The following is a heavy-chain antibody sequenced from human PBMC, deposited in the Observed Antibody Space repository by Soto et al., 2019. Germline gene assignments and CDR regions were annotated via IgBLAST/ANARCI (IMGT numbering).Heavy chain of an antibody. V-gene: IGHV1-69*13. J-gene: IGHJ6*02. Sequence: GASVKVSCKASGGTFSSYAISWVRQAPGQGLEWMGGIIPIFGTANYAQKFQGRVTITADESTSTAYMELSSLRSEDTAVYYCARATPISTPYCSSTSCLYYYYGMDVWGQGTTVTVSS. CDR1: GGTFSSYA. D-gene: IGHD2-2*01. CDR3: ARATPISTPYCSSTSCLYYYYGMDV. CDR2: IIPIFGTA.